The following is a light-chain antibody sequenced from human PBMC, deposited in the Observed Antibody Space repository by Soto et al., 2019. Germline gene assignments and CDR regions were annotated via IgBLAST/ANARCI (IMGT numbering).Light chain of an antibody. CDR3: QQSYSTPWT. CDR1: QGISSY. Sequence: DIQMTQSPSSVSASVGDRVTITCRASQGISSYLNWYQQKPGKAPKLLIYAASSLQSGVPSRFSGSGSGTDFTLTISSLQPEDFATDSCQQSYSTPWTFGQGTKVDI. CDR2: AAS. V-gene: IGKV1-39*01. J-gene: IGKJ1*01.